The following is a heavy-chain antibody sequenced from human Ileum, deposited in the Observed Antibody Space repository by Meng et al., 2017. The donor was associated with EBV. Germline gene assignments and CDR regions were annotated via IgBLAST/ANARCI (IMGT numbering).Heavy chain of an antibody. CDR3: ARERGGGDRGIQ. Sequence: QLQLQETGPGLVKPSETLSLTCSVSNGSVSSYGYYWTWIRPPPGKGLEWIGYMSYTGSTNYKSTLKSRVTISVDKSKNQFSLKLSSVTAADTAVYYCARERGGGDRGIQWGQGTLVTVSS. J-gene: IGHJ4*02. V-gene: IGHV4-61*08. CDR2: MSYTGST. CDR1: NGSVSSYGYY. D-gene: IGHD2-21*02.